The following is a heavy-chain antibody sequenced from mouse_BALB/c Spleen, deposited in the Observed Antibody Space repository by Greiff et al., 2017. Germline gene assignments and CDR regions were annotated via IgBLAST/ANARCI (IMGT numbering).Heavy chain of an antibody. CDR3: ARGGGYGNSYLDY. D-gene: IGHD2-1*01. CDR2: ICSGGST. Sequence: EVMLVESGGGLVKPGGCLKLSCAVSGFTFSSYAMSWVRQTPEKRVEWVAAICSGGSTYYPDSVKCRFTIYKDNARNILYLQMSSLRSEDTAMYYCARGGGYGNSYLDYWGQGTTVTVSS. CDR1: GFTFSSYA. J-gene: IGHJ4*01. V-gene: IGHV5-6-5*01.